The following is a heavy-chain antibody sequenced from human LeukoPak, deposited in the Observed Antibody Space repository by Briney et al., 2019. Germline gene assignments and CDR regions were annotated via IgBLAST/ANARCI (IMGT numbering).Heavy chain of an antibody. J-gene: IGHJ4*02. D-gene: IGHD1-1*01. V-gene: IGHV3-23*01. CDR3: AKERGGTFNDDFDY. CDR1: GFTFSSYA. CDR2: ISASGSST. Sequence: GGSLRLSCAASGFTFSSYAMSWVRQAPGKGLEWVAGISASGSSTYFADSVKGWFTLSRDNSKKLLYLHINNLRAEDTAVYYCAKERGGTFNDDFDYWGQGTLVTVS.